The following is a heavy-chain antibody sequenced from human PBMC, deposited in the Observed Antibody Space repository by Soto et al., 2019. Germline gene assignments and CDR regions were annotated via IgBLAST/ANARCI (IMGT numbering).Heavy chain of an antibody. CDR1: GYTFTGYY. J-gene: IGHJ6*02. CDR2: INPNSGGT. V-gene: IGHV1-2*04. D-gene: IGHD2-15*01. Sequence: ASVKVSCKASGYTFTGYYMHWVRQAPVQGLEWMGWINPNSGGTNYAQKFQGWVTMTRDTSISTADMELSRLRSDDTAVYYCARDLVVVAATPEYYYYGMDVWGQGTTVTVSS. CDR3: ARDLVVVAATPEYYYYGMDV.